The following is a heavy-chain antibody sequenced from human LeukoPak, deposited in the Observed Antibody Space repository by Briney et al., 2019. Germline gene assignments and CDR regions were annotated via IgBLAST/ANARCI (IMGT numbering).Heavy chain of an antibody. V-gene: IGHV3-48*03. D-gene: IGHD3-10*01. CDR3: ARISGLSPDY. CDR2: ISSSGSTI. Sequence: GGSLRLSCAASGFTFSSYEMNWVRQAPGKGLEWVSYISSSGSTIYYADSVKGRFTISRDNAKNSLYLQMNSLRAEDTAVYYCARISGLSPDYWGQGTLVTVSS. CDR1: GFTFSSYE. J-gene: IGHJ4*02.